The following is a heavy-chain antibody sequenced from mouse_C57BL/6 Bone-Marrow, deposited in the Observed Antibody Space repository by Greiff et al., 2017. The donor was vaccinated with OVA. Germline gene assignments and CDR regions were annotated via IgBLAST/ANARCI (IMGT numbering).Heavy chain of an antibody. J-gene: IGHJ4*01. CDR1: GYTFTSYW. V-gene: IGHV1-50*01. CDR2: IDPSDSYT. D-gene: IGHD2-10*01. CDR3: AREEDPYYGNPLDY. Sequence: QVHVKQSGAELVKPGASVKLSCKASGYTFTSYWMQWVKQRPGQGLEWIGEIDPSDSYTNYNQKFKGKATLTVDTSSSTAYMQLSSLTSEDSAVYYCAREEDPYYGNPLDYWGQGTSVTVSS.